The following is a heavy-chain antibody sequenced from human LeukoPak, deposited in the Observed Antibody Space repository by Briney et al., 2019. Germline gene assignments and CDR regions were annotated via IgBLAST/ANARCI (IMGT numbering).Heavy chain of an antibody. CDR2: TYYRSKWYH. Sequence: SQTLSLTCAISGDSVSSNSAAWNWVRQFPSRGLEWLGRTYYRSKWYHEYALSVKSRITINPDTSKNQFSLQLNSVTPDDTAVYYCARGNDGDYYYWGQGTLVTVSS. D-gene: IGHD4-17*01. CDR1: GDSVSSNSAA. J-gene: IGHJ4*02. V-gene: IGHV6-1*01. CDR3: ARGNDGDYYY.